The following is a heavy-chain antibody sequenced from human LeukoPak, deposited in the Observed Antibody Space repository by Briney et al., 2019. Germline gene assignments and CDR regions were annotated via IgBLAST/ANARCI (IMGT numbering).Heavy chain of an antibody. CDR2: TYPGDSDT. CDR3: ARGDASMATGFNY. V-gene: IGHV5-51*01. CDR1: GFTFTDYW. Sequence: GESLKISCQTSGFTFTDYWIGWVRQMPGKGLEWMGITYPGDSDTKYSPSFRGQVTMSADKSTNTAYLQWDSLKASDTAMYFCARGDASMATGFNYWGQGTLVTVSS. J-gene: IGHJ4*02. D-gene: IGHD6-6*01.